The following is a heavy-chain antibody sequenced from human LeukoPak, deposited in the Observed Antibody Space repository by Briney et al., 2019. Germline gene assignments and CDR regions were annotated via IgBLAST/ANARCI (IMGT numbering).Heavy chain of an antibody. J-gene: IGHJ4*02. CDR2: ISHHGSNE. Sequence: GGSPRLSCEASGFTFSTYPVHWVRQAPDKGLEWVAMISHHGSNEYYADSVKGRFTISRDNSKNTVYLQMNNPRVEDTAIYYCARVHDTTGYYHYFDSWGQGTLVTVSS. CDR1: GFTFSTYP. D-gene: IGHD3-9*01. V-gene: IGHV3-30*14. CDR3: ARVHDTTGYYHYFDS.